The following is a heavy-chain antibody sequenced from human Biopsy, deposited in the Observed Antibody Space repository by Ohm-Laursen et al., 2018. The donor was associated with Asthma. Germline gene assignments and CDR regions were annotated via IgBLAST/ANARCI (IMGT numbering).Heavy chain of an antibody. CDR1: PGSINDYY. J-gene: IGHJ4*02. Sequence: PSETLSLTCTVSPGSINDYYWNWIRQFPGKGLEWIGYVHSTGSTRFNPSLKSRLTISVATSVDQVSLKLTSVTATDTAVYYCARATSTWSQSGPHYFDHWGQGTLVTVSS. V-gene: IGHV4-59*01. D-gene: IGHD6-13*01. CDR2: VHSTGST. CDR3: ARATSTWSQSGPHYFDH.